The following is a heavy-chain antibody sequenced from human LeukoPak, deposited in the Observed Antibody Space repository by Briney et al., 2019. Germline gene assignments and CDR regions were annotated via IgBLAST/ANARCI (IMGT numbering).Heavy chain of an antibody. V-gene: IGHV1-2*02. CDR1: GYTFTNYG. CDR2: INPNSGGT. CDR3: ARGCQYQLLIYFYYYMDV. Sequence: ASVKVSCKASGYTFTNYGINWVRQAPGQGLEWMGWINPNSGGTNYAQKFQGRVTMTRDTSISTAYMDLSSLRSDDTAVYYCARGCQYQLLIYFYYYMDVWGKGTTVTVSS. D-gene: IGHD2-2*01. J-gene: IGHJ6*03.